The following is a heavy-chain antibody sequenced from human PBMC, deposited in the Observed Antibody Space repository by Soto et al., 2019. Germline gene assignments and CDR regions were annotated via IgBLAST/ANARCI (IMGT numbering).Heavy chain of an antibody. D-gene: IGHD5-12*01. V-gene: IGHV1-24*01. CDR1: GYTLTELS. J-gene: IGHJ6*02. Sequence: QVQLVQSGAEVKKPGASVKVSCKVSGYTLTELSMHWVRQAPGKGLEWMGGFDPEDGETIYAQKFQGRVTMTEDTSTDTAYMELSSLRSEDTAVYYCATDRRDGYNLGYYYYGMDVWGQGTTVTVSS. CDR3: ATDRRDGYNLGYYYYGMDV. CDR2: FDPEDGET.